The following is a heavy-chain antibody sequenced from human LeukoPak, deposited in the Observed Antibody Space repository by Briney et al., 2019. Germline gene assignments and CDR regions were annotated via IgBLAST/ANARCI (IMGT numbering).Heavy chain of an antibody. V-gene: IGHV1-2*02. J-gene: IGHJ4*02. D-gene: IGHD3-22*01. CDR1: GYTFTDYY. CDR3: ARVEQYSSGYHNY. CDR2: INPDSGGT. Sequence: ASVKVSCKASGYTFTDYYIHWVRQAPGQGLEWMGWINPDSGGTNYAQKFRGRVTMTRDTSISTAYMELSRLRSDDTAVYYCARVEQYSSGYHNYWGQGTLVTVSS.